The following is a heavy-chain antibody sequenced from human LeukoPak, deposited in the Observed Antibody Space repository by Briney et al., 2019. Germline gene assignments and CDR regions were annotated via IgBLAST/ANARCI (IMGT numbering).Heavy chain of an antibody. CDR2: ISGSGGST. Sequence: GGSLRLSCAASGFTLSSYALSWVRQAPGKGLEWVSAISGSGGSTYYADCVKGRFTISRDNSKNTLYLQMNSLRAEDTAVYYCAKTRGTNSPKPIDYWGQGTLVTVSS. V-gene: IGHV3-23*01. CDR3: AKTRGTNSPKPIDY. CDR1: GFTLSSYA. D-gene: IGHD1-26*01. J-gene: IGHJ4*02.